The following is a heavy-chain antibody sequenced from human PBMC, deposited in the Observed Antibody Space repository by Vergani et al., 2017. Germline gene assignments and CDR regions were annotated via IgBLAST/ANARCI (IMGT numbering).Heavy chain of an antibody. CDR3: ARDQGTFGSGSYSDFDY. J-gene: IGHJ4*02. CDR1: GGTFSSYA. V-gene: IGHV1-69*01. Sequence: QVQLVQSGAEVKKPGSSVKVSCKASGGTFSSYAISWVRQAPGQGLEWMGGIIPIFGTANYAQKFQGRVTITADESTSTSYMELSRLRSEDTAVYYCARDQGTFGSGSYSDFDYWGQGTLVTVSS. CDR2: IIPIFGTA. D-gene: IGHD3-10*01.